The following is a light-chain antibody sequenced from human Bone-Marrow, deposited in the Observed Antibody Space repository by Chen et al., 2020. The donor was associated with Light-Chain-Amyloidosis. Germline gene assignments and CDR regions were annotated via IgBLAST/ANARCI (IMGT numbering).Light chain of an antibody. CDR1: SGDVWTYNY. CDR3: SSFPSSSSYV. Sequence: QSALTQPASVSGSPGQSITISCTGTSGDVWTYNYVSWYQQHPDKAPKVMIYAVSNRPSGVSNRFSGAKSGNTASLTISGLQAEDEADYYCSSFPSSSSYVFGPGTKVTVL. V-gene: IGLV2-14*01. J-gene: IGLJ1*01. CDR2: AVS.